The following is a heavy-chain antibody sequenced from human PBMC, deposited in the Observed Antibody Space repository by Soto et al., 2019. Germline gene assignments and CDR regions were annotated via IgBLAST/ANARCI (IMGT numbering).Heavy chain of an antibody. J-gene: IGHJ4*02. CDR3: ARQHYYDSSGYYTWN. D-gene: IGHD3-22*01. CDR1: GGSITGGSISSTTYY. V-gene: IGHV4-39*01. Sequence: SETLSLTCTVSGGSITGGSISSTTYYWGWMRQPPGKGLEWIASFFIGGNTYYNPSLKSRVTTSVDTSKNQFSLKLNSVTAADTAVYYCARQHYYDSSGYYTWNWGQGTLVTVSS. CDR2: FFIGGNT.